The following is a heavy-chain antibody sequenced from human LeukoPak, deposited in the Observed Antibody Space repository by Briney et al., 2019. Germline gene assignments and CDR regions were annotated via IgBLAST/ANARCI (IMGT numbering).Heavy chain of an antibody. CDR3: ARLSGRGGYYDILTGYNWFDP. CDR2: IYPGDSDT. D-gene: IGHD3-9*01. J-gene: IGHJ5*02. V-gene: IGHV5-51*01. CDR1: GYSFTSYW. Sequence: GGSLQISGKGFGYSFTSYWIGGARQMPGKGLEWMELIYPGDSDTRYNPSFQGQVTISADKSISPAYLKWSSREASDTAMYYCARLSGRGGYYDILTGYNWFDPWGQGTLVTVSS.